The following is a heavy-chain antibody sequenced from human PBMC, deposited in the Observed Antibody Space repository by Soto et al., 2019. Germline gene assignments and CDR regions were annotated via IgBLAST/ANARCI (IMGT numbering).Heavy chain of an antibody. D-gene: IGHD3-10*01. V-gene: IGHV1-18*01. CDR1: GYTFSSYG. CDR2: ISDYNGNT. CDR3: AGEGYYSGSGTYAPPRYYGMDV. J-gene: IGHJ6*02. Sequence: QVQLVQSGVEVKKAGASVKVSCKASGYTFSSYGISWARQAPGQGLEWMGWISDYNGNTHYAQKFQGRLIMTTYKSTRTAYMELRGLRYDDTAVYFCAGEGYYSGSGTYAPPRYYGMDVWGQGTTVTVSS.